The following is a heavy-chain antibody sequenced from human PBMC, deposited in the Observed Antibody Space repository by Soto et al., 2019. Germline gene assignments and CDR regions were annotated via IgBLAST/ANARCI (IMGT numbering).Heavy chain of an antibody. CDR2: ISYDGSNK. V-gene: IGHV3-30*18. CDR3: AKALLGNYGDYVGDFDY. D-gene: IGHD4-17*01. CDR1: GFTFSSYG. Sequence: GGSLRLSCAASGFTFSSYGMHWVRQAPGKGLEWVAVISYDGSNKYYADSVKGRFTISRDNSKNTLYLQMNSLRAEDTAVYYCAKALLGNYGDYVGDFDYWGQGTLVTVSS. J-gene: IGHJ4*02.